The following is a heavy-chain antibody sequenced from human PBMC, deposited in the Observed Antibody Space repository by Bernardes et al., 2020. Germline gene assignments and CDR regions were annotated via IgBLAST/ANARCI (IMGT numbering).Heavy chain of an antibody. CDR3: SRFTVTTTNFDR. D-gene: IGHD4-17*01. Sequence: GGSLRLSCAASGFTFDDYTMNWFRLAPGRGLEWVGFIRSQSYGGTTDSAASLEGRFTFARDDSKHIAYLHMNNLKTEDTAVYFCSRFTVTTTNFDRWGKGTLVPVSP. V-gene: IGHV3-49*03. J-gene: IGHJ4*02. CDR2: IRSQSYGGTT. CDR1: GFTFDDYT.